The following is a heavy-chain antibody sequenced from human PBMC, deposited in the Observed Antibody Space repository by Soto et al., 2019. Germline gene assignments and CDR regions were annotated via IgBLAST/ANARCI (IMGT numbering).Heavy chain of an antibody. V-gene: IGHV4-4*07. CDR1: AGSISNYY. J-gene: IGHJ4*02. CDR2: IDSSGSI. Sequence: PSETLSLPCTASAGSISNYYCNWIRQPAGKGLEWIGRIDSSGSINYSPSLKSRVTMSVDRSENQFSLKLSSVTAADTAVYYCARGGRDSWSGPFNCCGQGTPVTVSS. CDR3: ARGGRDSWSGPFNC. D-gene: IGHD3-3*01.